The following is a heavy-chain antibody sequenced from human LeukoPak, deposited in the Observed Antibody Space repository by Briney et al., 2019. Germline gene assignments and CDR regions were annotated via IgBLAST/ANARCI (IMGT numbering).Heavy chain of an antibody. J-gene: IGHJ4*02. CDR1: GFTFSSYG. Sequence: PGGSLRLSCAASGFTFSSYGMHWVRQAPGKGLEWVAFIRYDGSNKYYADSVKGRFTISRDNSKNTLYLQMNSLRAEDTAVYYCAKVVTHSSGYFDYWGQGTLVTVSS. CDR2: IRYDGSNK. CDR3: AKVVTHSSGYFDY. V-gene: IGHV3-30*02. D-gene: IGHD3-22*01.